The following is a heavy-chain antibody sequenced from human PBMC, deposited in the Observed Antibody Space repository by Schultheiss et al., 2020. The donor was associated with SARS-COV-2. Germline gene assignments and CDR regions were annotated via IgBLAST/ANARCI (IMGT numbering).Heavy chain of an antibody. V-gene: IGHV3-33*01. J-gene: IGHJ6*02. CDR2: IWYDGSNK. CDR3: ARETTVPAAIKDYYYYGMDV. D-gene: IGHD2-2*02. Sequence: GGSLRLSCAASGFTFSSYGMHWVRQAPGKGLEWVAVIWYDGSNKYYADSVKGRFTISRDNSKNTLYLQMNSLRAEDTAVYYCARETTVPAAIKDYYYYGMDVWGQGTTVTVSS. CDR1: GFTFSSYG.